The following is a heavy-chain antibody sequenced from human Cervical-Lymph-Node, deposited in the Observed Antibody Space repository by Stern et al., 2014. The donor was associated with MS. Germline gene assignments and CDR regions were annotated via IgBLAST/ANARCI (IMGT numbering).Heavy chain of an antibody. J-gene: IGHJ6*02. CDR2: IVVGSGNT. CDR3: AAFTVTTDYYYYGMDV. Sequence: QLLQPGPEVKKPGTSVKVSCKASGFTFTSSAVQWVRQARGQRLEWIGWIVVGSGNTNYAQKFQERVTITRDMSTSTAYMELSSLRSEDTAVYYCAAFTVTTDYYYYGMDVWGQGTTVTVSS. V-gene: IGHV1-58*01. CDR1: GFTFTSSA. D-gene: IGHD4-11*01.